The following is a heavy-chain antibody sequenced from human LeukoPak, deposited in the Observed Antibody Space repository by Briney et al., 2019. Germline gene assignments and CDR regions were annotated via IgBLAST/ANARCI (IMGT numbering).Heavy chain of an antibody. CDR2: ISASGGST. CDR3: ARDSSGYYVVNAFDI. V-gene: IGHV3-23*01. D-gene: IGHD3-22*01. J-gene: IGHJ3*02. CDR1: GFTFNTYA. Sequence: GGSLRLSCAASGFTFNTYAMSWVRQAPGKGLEWVSGISASGGSTYYADSVKGRFTISRDNSKNTLYLQMNSLRAEDTAVYYCARDSSGYYVVNAFDIWGQGTMVTVSS.